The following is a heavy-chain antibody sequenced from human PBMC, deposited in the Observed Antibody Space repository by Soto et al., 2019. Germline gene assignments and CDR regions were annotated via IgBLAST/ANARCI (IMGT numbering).Heavy chain of an antibody. J-gene: IGHJ5*02. CDR2: IRGSAGNA. Sequence: EVQLLESGGGLVQPGGSLRLSCAGTGFTFSSYGMSWVRQAPGKGLEWVSTIRGSAGNANYEDSVKGRFTISRDDSTNTVHLQMNSLRPDDTAVYYCAKHLWFGESVFDPWGQGTVVVVSS. D-gene: IGHD3-10*01. CDR3: AKHLWFGESVFDP. CDR1: GFTFSSYG. V-gene: IGHV3-23*01.